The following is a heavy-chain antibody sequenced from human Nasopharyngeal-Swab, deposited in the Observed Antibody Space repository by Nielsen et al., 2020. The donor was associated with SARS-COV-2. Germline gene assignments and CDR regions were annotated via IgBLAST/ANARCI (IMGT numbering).Heavy chain of an antibody. CDR3: ARDSGGDFGVVPTSHIYYYYGMDV. J-gene: IGHJ6*02. D-gene: IGHD3-3*01. CDR1: GFTFSSYG. V-gene: IGHV3-7*03. CDR2: IKQDGSEK. Sequence: GESLKISCAASGFTFSSYGMHWVRQAPGKGLEWVANIKQDGSEKYYVDSVKGRFTIPRDNAKNSLYLQMNSLRAEDTAVYYCARDSGGDFGVVPTSHIYYYYGMDVWGQGTTVTVSS.